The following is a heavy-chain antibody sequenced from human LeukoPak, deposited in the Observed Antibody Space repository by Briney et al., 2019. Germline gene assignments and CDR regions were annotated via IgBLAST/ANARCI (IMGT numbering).Heavy chain of an antibody. Sequence: GGSLRLSCAASGFNFSSYSMNWVRQAPGKGLEWVSYISISSSTIYYADSVKGRFTISRDNTKNSLYLQMNILRAEDTAVYYCARPKGDAFDIWGQGTMVTVSS. V-gene: IGHV3-48*01. J-gene: IGHJ3*02. CDR1: GFNFSSYS. CDR2: ISISSSTI. CDR3: ARPKGDAFDI.